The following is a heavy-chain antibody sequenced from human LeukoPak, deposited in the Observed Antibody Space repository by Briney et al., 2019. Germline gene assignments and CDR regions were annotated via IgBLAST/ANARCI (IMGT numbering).Heavy chain of an antibody. Sequence: SETLSLTCTVSGSSISSHYWSWIRQPPGKGLEWIGNIHYSGSTNYNPSLESRVTISVDTSKNQFSLKLSPVTAADTAVYYCARAQDRGYNLGHGFDYWGQGTLVTVSS. CDR3: ARAQDRGYNLGHGFDY. V-gene: IGHV4-59*11. D-gene: IGHD5-18*01. CDR2: IHYSGST. J-gene: IGHJ4*02. CDR1: GSSISSHY.